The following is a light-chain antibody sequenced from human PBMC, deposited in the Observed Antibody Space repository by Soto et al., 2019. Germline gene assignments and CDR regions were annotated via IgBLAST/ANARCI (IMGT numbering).Light chain of an antibody. J-gene: IGLJ1*01. V-gene: IGLV2-14*01. CDR2: EVS. CDR3: SSYKSSSTGYV. CDR1: SSDVGGYNY. Sequence: QSVLTQPASVSGSPGQSITISCTGTSSDVGGYNYVSWYQQHPGKAPKLMIYEVSNRPSGVSNRFSGSKSGNTASLTISGLQAEDEADYYCSSYKSSSTGYVFGTGTKVTVL.